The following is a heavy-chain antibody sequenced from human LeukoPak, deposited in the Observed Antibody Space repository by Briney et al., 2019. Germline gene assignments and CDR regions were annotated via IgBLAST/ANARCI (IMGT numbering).Heavy chain of an antibody. J-gene: IGHJ6*03. Sequence: GSLRLSCAASGFTFSSYSMNWVRQAPGKGLEWVSVISGSGGSTYYADSVKGRFTISRDNSKNTLYLQMNSLRAEDTAVYYCAKGLTGNYYYYYYMDVWGKGTTVTVSS. CDR1: GFTFSSYS. CDR3: AKGLTGNYYYYYYMDV. V-gene: IGHV3-23*01. CDR2: ISGSGGST. D-gene: IGHD1-14*01.